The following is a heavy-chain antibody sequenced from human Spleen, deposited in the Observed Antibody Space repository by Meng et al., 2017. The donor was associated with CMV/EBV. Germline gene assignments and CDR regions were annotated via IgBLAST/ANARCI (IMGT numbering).Heavy chain of an antibody. CDR3: ARTALIPGIVGANTPFDY. V-gene: IGHV1-2*02. D-gene: IGHD1-26*01. CDR2: INPNSGGT. J-gene: IGHJ4*02. CDR1: GYTFTGYY. Sequence: ASVKVSCKASGYTFTGYYMHWVRQDPGQGLEWMGWINPNSGGTNYAQKFQGRVTMTRDTSISTAYMELSRLRSDDTAGYYCARTALIPGIVGANTPFDYWRQGTLVTVSS.